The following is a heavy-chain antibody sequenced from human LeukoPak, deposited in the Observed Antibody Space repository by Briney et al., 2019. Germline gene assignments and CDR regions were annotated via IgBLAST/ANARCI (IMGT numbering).Heavy chain of an antibody. D-gene: IGHD6-19*01. CDR3: ARETGWRRIDF. CDR2: SSNSGKTK. J-gene: IGHJ4*02. CDR1: GFTFSSYE. V-gene: IGHV3-48*03. Sequence: GGSLRLSCAASGFTFSSYEMNWVRQAPGKGLEWVSYSSNSGKTKLYGDSVKGRFTISRDNAKNSLYLQTDSLRADDTAVYYCARETGWRRIDFWGQGTLVTVSS.